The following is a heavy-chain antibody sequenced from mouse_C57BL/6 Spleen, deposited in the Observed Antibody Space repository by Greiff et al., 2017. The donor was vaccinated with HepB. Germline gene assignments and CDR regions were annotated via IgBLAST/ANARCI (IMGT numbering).Heavy chain of an antibody. V-gene: IGHV1-64*01. CDR1: GYTFTSYW. D-gene: IGHD1-1*01. Sequence: QVQLKESGAELVKPGASVKLSCKASGYTFTSYWMHWVKQRPGQGLEWIGMIHPNSGSTNYNEKFKSKATLTVDKSSSTAYMQLSSLTSEDSAVYYCAPSYYPWGFAYWGQGTLVTVSA. J-gene: IGHJ3*01. CDR2: IHPNSGST. CDR3: APSYYPWGFAY.